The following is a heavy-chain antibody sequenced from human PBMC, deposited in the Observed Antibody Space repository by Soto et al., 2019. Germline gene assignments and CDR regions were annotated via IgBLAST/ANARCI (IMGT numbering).Heavy chain of an antibody. CDR2: INPSGGGT. J-gene: IGHJ4*02. CDR3: ARGGQLRYLDWLLDY. V-gene: IGHV1-46*03. D-gene: IGHD3-9*01. CDR1: GYTFTGYY. Sequence: QVQLVQSGAVVKKPGASVKVSCKASGYTFTGYYMHCVRQAPGQGLEWMGIINPSGGGTSYAQKFQGRVTMTRDTSTSTVYMELSSLRSEDTAVYYCARGGQLRYLDWLLDYWGQGTLVTVSS.